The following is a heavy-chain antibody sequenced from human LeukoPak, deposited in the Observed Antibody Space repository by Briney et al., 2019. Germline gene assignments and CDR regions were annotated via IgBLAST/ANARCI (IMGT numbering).Heavy chain of an antibody. CDR3: ARRRDPLGDS. V-gene: IGHV1-18*01. D-gene: IGHD3-10*01. J-gene: IGHJ4*02. Sequence: GASVTVSCTASVYTFTIYVISSVRQAPEQGLEWMGWISAYNCNTNYAQNLQGRVTMTTDTSPRTAYLELRSLRSDDPAVYYCARRRDPLGDSWGQGTLVTVSS. CDR2: ISAYNCNT. CDR1: VYTFTIYV.